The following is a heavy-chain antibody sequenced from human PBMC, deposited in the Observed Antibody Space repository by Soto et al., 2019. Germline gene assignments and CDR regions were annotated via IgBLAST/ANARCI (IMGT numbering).Heavy chain of an antibody. CDR1: GGTFSSYA. V-gene: IGHV1-69*13. J-gene: IGHJ5*02. CDR3: ARDNSAVAGLGHNWFDP. D-gene: IGHD6-19*01. Sequence: ASVKVSCKASGGTFSSYAISWVRQAPGQGLEWMGGIIPIFGTANYAQKFQGRVTITADESTSTAYMELSSLRSEDTAVYYCARDNSAVAGLGHNWFDPWGQGTLVTVSS. CDR2: IIPIFGTA.